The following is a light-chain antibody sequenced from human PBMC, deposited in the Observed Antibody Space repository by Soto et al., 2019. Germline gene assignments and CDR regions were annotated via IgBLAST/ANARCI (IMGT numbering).Light chain of an antibody. Sequence: DIQMTQSPSTLSASVGDRVTITCRASQSISSWLAWYQQKPGKAPKLLIYKASSLESGVPSRFSGSGSGTEFTLTTSSLPPDDFATYYYQQYNSYSRTFGQRTKVEIK. CDR2: KAS. CDR3: QQYNSYSRT. V-gene: IGKV1-5*03. CDR1: QSISSW. J-gene: IGKJ1*01.